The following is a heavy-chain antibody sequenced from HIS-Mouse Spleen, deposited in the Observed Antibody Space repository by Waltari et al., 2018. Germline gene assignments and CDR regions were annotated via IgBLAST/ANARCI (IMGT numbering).Heavy chain of an antibody. J-gene: IGHJ3*02. V-gene: IGHV4-4*07. Sequence: QVQLQESGPGLVKPSETLSLTCTVSGGSISSYYWSWIRQPAGKGLEWIGRSYTNGSTNYNPSLKSRVTMSVDTAKNQCSLKLSSVTAADTAVYYCARENNCTNGVCYDAFDIWGQGTMVTVSS. CDR2: SYTNGST. CDR1: GGSISSYY. D-gene: IGHD2-8*01. CDR3: ARENNCTNGVCYDAFDI.